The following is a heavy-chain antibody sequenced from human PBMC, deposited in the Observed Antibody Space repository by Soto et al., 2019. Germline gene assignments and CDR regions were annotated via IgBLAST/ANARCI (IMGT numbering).Heavy chain of an antibody. CDR1: GFTFSSYA. CDR3: VKTLGYCSSTSCRRGNYYYGMDV. D-gene: IGHD2-2*01. Sequence: GGSLRLSCSASGFTFSSYAMHWVRQAPGKGLEYVSAISSNGGSTYYADSVKGRFTISRDNSKNTLYLQMSSLRAEDTAVYYCVKTLGYCSSTSCRRGNYYYGMDVWGQGTTVTVSS. V-gene: IGHV3-64D*08. CDR2: ISSNGGST. J-gene: IGHJ6*02.